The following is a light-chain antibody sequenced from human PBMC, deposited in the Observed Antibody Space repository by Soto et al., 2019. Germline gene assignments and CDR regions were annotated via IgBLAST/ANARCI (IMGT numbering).Light chain of an antibody. Sequence: EIVLTQSPATLSLSPGERATLSCRAGQSVSSYLAWYQQKPGQAPRLLIYDASNRATGIPARFSGSGSGTDFTLTISSLEPEDFAVYYCQQYVSAPITFGQGTRLEIK. CDR1: QSVSSY. V-gene: IGKV3-11*01. J-gene: IGKJ5*01. CDR2: DAS. CDR3: QQYVSAPIT.